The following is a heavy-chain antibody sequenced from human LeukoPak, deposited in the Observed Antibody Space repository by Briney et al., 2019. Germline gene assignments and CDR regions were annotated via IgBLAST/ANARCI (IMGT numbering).Heavy chain of an antibody. J-gene: IGHJ5*02. Sequence: GGSLRLSCAASGFTFSDYYMAWIRQAPGKGLEWVSSVTGSGGTTYYADSVKGRFSISRDNSKNTLSLQMNSLRAEDTAVYYCAKDRVRGWFDPSGQGTLVTVSS. CDR3: AKDRVRGWFDP. CDR1: GFTFSDYY. V-gene: IGHV3-23*01. CDR2: VTGSGGTT. D-gene: IGHD3-10*01.